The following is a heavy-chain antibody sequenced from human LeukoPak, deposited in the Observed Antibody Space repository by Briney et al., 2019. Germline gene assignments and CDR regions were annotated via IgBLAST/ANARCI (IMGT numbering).Heavy chain of an antibody. V-gene: IGHV7-4-1*02. Sequence: ASVKVSCKASGYAFTSYAMNWVRQAPGQGLEWMGWINTNTGNPTYAQGFTGRFVFSLDTSVSTAYLQISSLKAEDTAVYYCARDGADDSGYDSLPHLDYWGQGTLVTVSP. CDR1: GYAFTSYA. J-gene: IGHJ4*02. CDR3: ARDGADDSGYDSLPHLDY. CDR2: INTNTGNP. D-gene: IGHD5-12*01.